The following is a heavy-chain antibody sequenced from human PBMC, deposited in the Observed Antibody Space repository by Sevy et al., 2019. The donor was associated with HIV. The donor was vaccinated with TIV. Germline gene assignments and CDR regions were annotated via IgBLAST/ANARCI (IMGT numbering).Heavy chain of an antibody. D-gene: IGHD6-13*01. Sequence: GGSLRLSCEGSGYTFSNYWMHWVRQAPGKGLEWVSRVNSDGGDTAYADSVKGRFTISRDNAENTMSLQMNSLRAEDTGLEYCVAANSWEDYWGQGTQVTVSS. CDR1: GYTFSNYW. V-gene: IGHV3-74*01. CDR2: VNSDGGDT. J-gene: IGHJ4*02. CDR3: VAANSWEDY.